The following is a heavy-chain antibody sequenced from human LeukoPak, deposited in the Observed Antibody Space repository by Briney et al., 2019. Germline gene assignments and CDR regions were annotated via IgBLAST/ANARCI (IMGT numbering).Heavy chain of an antibody. J-gene: IGHJ4*02. CDR2: ISYSGTT. V-gene: IGHV4-39*01. CDR1: GRSLSSSRYY. Sequence: PSDTLSLTYTVSGRSLSSSRYYWRWIRQPPGKGLEWIGSISYSGTTFYNPSLKSRVTISVDTSKNQFSLNLSSVTAADTALYYCARHRSYSGSYSDYWGQGTLVTVSS. D-gene: IGHD1-26*01. CDR3: ARHRSYSGSYSDY.